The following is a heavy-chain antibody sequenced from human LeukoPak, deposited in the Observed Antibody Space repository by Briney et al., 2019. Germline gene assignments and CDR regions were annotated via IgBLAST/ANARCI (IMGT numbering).Heavy chain of an antibody. D-gene: IGHD5-12*01. V-gene: IGHV3-21*01. CDR1: GFTFSSYS. CDR3: ARDESKGLYYYYYYMDV. Sequence: KSGGSLRLSCAASGFTFSSYSMNWVRQAPGKGLEWVSSISSSSGYIYYADSVKGRFTISRDNAKNSLYLQMNSLRAEDTAVYYCARDESKGLYYYYYYMDVWGKGTTVTVSS. J-gene: IGHJ6*03. CDR2: ISSSSGYI.